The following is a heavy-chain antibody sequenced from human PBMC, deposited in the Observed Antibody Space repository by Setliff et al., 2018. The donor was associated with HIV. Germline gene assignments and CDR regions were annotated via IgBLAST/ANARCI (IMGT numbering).Heavy chain of an antibody. Sequence: SETLSLTCAVYGGPFSGYYWSWIRQPPGKGLEWIGEINHSGSTKYNPSLTSRVTISVDTSKNHFSLKLTSVTAADTAVYYCARAEMATIVAFDIWGQGTMVTVSS. CDR3: ARAEMATIVAFDI. CDR2: INHSGST. D-gene: IGHD5-12*01. V-gene: IGHV4-34*01. J-gene: IGHJ3*02. CDR1: GGPFSGYY.